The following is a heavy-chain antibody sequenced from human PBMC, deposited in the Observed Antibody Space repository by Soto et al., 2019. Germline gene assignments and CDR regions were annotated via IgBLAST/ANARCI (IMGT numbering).Heavy chain of an antibody. CDR1: GDSLHSGDYY. Sequence: PSETLSLTCNVYGDSLHSGDYYWTWIRPSPGRGLEWIGIVYDTTSTNYNPSLRSRLTISLDTSKNHFSLLLRSVNPVDTGVHYGGGSWGGDGSWHWGQGTRVTVSS. J-gene: IGHJ4*02. CDR3: GGSWGGDGSWH. D-gene: IGHD3-16*01. V-gene: IGHV4-61*03. CDR2: VYDTTST.